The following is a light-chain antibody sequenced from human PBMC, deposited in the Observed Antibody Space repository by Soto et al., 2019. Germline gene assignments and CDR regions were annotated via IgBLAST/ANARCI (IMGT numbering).Light chain of an antibody. V-gene: IGLV2-8*01. J-gene: IGLJ2*01. CDR3: SSFAGINNLL. Sequence: QSALTQPASVSGSPGQSITISCTGTSSDVGAYDYVSWYQHHPGKAPKLLIYEVSNRPSGVPDRFSGSKSGNTASLTISGLQAEDEGDYYCSSFAGINNLLFGGGTKLTVL. CDR2: EVS. CDR1: SSDVGAYDY.